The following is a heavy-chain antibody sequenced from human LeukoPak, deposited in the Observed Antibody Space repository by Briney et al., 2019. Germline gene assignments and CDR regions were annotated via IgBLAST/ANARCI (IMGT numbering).Heavy chain of an antibody. CDR1: GFTFSSYA. Sequence: PGGSPRLSCAASGFTFSSYAMSWVRQAPGKGLEWVSAISGSGGSTYYADSVKGRFTISRDNSKNTLYLQMNSLRAEDTAVYYCAKYGGYPLLVGNWGQGTLVTVSS. D-gene: IGHD5-12*01. CDR3: AKYGGYPLLVGN. J-gene: IGHJ4*02. CDR2: ISGSGGST. V-gene: IGHV3-23*01.